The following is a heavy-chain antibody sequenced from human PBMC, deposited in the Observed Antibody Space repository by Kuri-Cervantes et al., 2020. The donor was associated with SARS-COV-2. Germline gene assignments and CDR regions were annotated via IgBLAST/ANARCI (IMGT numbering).Heavy chain of an antibody. CDR3: ARGVPGY. D-gene: IGHD6-6*01. CDR2: INDSGAT. J-gene: IGHJ4*02. V-gene: IGHV4-39*07. Sequence: SETLSLTCTVSGGSISSSSYYWGWIRQTPGMGLEWIGRINDSGATKYNPSLKSRVIVSMDKSKNQFSLKLSSVTAADTAVYYCARGVPGYWGQGSLVTVSS. CDR1: GGSISSSSYY.